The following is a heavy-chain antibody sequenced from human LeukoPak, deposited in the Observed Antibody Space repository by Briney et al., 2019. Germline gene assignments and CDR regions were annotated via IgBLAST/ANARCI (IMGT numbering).Heavy chain of an antibody. CDR3: AKEANIVVVPAAILTIDY. J-gene: IGHJ4*02. Sequence: GGSLRLSCAASGFTFTTHWMGWVRQAPGKGLEWVANIKQDGSDKKYVESEKGRFTISRDNAKNSLYLQMNSLRAEDTAVYYCAKEANIVVVPAAILTIDYWGQGTLVTVSS. D-gene: IGHD2-2*02. CDR1: GFTFTTHW. V-gene: IGHV3-7*01. CDR2: IKQDGSDK.